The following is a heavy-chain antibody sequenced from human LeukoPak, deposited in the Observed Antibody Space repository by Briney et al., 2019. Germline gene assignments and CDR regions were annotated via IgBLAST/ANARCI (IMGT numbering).Heavy chain of an antibody. J-gene: IGHJ5*02. Sequence: PSQTLSLTCTVSGGSISSGGSYWTWIRQPPGKGLEWIGFIYYNGNSYYNPSLKSRVTLSLDTSRSQFSLKLDYVTAADTAVYYCARGVPLIVGYQLLSGYNWFDPWGQGTLVTVSS. V-gene: IGHV4-31*03. CDR1: GGSISSGGSY. CDR2: IYYNGNS. D-gene: IGHD2-2*01. CDR3: ARGVPLIVGYQLLSGYNWFDP.